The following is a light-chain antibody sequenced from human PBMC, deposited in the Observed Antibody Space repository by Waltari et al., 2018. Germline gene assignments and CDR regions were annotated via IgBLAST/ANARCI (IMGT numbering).Light chain of an antibody. J-gene: IGLJ3*02. CDR3: PTYGRGLGGFV. Sequence: SVMTQPPSVSGAPGQRLAIPCTESSSNIGAHYDVQWYRQLPGTAPKLLIYGNHNRPSRVPERFSDFTSGIAACLATTGRRTGEEADYYRPTYGRGLGGFVFGAGTQLTGL. CDR2: GNH. V-gene: IGLV1-40*01. CDR1: SSNIGAHYD.